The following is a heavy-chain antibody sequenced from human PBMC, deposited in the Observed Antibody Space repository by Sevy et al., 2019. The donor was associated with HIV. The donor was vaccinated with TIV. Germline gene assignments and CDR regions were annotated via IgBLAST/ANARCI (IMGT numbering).Heavy chain of an antibody. CDR1: GFTVSSNY. CDR2: IYSGGST. V-gene: IGHV3-53*01. CDR3: ARDTAMRYFDY. Sequence: GGSLRLSCAASGFTVSSNYMSWVRQAPGKGLEWVSVIYSGGSTYYADSVKGRFTIARVNSKNTLYLQMNSLRAEDTAVYYCARDTAMRYFDYWGQGTLVTVSS. D-gene: IGHD5-18*01. J-gene: IGHJ4*02.